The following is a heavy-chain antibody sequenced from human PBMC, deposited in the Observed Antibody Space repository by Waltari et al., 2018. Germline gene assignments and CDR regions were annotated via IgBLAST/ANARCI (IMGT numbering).Heavy chain of an antibody. Sequence: VPLVQSGAEVKKPGSSVKVSCKASGGTFRSSAISWVRQAPGQGLEWMGGIIPIFGTANYAQKFQGRVTITADESTSTAYMELSSLRSEDTAVYYCATRGYSSGWYSDYWGQGTLVTVSS. CDR1: GGTFRSSA. D-gene: IGHD6-19*01. CDR3: ATRGYSSGWYSDY. J-gene: IGHJ4*02. V-gene: IGHV1-69*01. CDR2: IIPIFGTA.